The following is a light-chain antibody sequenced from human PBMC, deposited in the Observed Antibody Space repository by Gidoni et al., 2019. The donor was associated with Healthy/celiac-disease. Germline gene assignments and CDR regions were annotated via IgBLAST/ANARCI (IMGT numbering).Light chain of an antibody. CDR2: KAS. CDR3: QQYNSYSGLT. V-gene: IGKV1-5*03. CDR1: QSISSW. J-gene: IGKJ4*01. Sequence: DIQMTHSPSTLSASVGDRVTITCRASQSISSWLAWYQQKPGKAPKLLIYKASSLESGVPSRFSGSGSGTEFTLTISSLQPDDFATYYCQQYNSYSGLTFGGGTKVEIK.